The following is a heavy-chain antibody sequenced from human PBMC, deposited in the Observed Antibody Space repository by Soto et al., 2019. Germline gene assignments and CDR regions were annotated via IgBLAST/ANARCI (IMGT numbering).Heavy chain of an antibody. V-gene: IGHV4-34*01. CDR2: INHSGST. D-gene: IGHD3-22*01. CDR3: ARGRSSGYYFDY. Sequence: QVQLQQWGAGLLKPSETLSLTCAVYGGSFSGHYWSWIRQPPGKGLEWIGEINHSGSTNYNPSLKSRVTISVDTSKNQFSLKLSSVTAADTAVYYCARGRSSGYYFDYWGQGTLVTVSS. CDR1: GGSFSGHY. J-gene: IGHJ4*02.